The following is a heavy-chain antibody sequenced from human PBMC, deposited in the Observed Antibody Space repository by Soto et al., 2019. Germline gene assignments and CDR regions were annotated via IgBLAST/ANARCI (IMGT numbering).Heavy chain of an antibody. J-gene: IGHJ4*02. V-gene: IGHV1-69*13. CDR3: ARVQSLAFDY. CDR1: GSGLTGDG. Sequence: SVRGAGTGAGSGLTGDGGSWGRQAPGQGLEWMGGIIPIFGTANYAQKFQGRVTITADESTSTAYMELSSLRSEDTAVYYCARVQSLAFDYWGQGTLVTVSS. CDR2: IIPIFGTA.